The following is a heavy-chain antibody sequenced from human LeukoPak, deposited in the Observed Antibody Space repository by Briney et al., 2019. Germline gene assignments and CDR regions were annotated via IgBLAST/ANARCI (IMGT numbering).Heavy chain of an antibody. CDR3: ARVGSGGAWFDF. Sequence: SETLSLTCTVSGGSISSYYWSWLRQPPGKGLEWIGYIYYSGSTNYNPSLKSRVTISVGTSKNQLSLTLTSVTAADTAVYHCARVGSGGAWFDFWGQGTLVSVSS. CDR1: GGSISSYY. D-gene: IGHD6-19*01. CDR2: IYYSGST. J-gene: IGHJ4*02. V-gene: IGHV4-59*01.